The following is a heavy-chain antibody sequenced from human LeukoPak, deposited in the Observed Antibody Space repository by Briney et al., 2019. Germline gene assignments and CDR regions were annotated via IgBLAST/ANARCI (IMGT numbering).Heavy chain of an antibody. CDR1: GFTFSSYS. J-gene: IGHJ1*01. V-gene: IGHV3-33*01. Sequence: GGSLRLSCAASGFTFSSYSMHWVRQAPGKGLEWLAVIWYDGSNKYYADSVKGRFTISRDNSKNTLYLQMNSLRAEDTAAYYCARDSAYFCGGDCYASAEYFQHWGQGTLVTVSS. CDR3: ARDSAYFCGGDCYASAEYFQH. CDR2: IWYDGSNK. D-gene: IGHD2-21*02.